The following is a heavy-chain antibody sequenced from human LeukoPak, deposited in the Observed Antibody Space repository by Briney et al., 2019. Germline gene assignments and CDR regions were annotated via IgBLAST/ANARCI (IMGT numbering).Heavy chain of an antibody. CDR3: ASSGYERLGAFDI. CDR2: IYYSGST. Sequence: SETLSLTCTVSGGSISSGDYYWGWIRQPPGKGLEWIGYIYYSGSTYYNPSLKSRVTISVDTSKNQFSLKLNSVNAADTAVYYCASSGYERLGAFDIWGQGTMVPVSS. J-gene: IGHJ3*02. CDR1: GGSISSGDYY. D-gene: IGHD5-12*01. V-gene: IGHV4-30-4*08.